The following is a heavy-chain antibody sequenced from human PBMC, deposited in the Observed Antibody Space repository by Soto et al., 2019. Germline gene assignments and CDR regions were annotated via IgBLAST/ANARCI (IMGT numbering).Heavy chain of an antibody. CDR2: MNPNSGNT. D-gene: IGHD5-12*01. CDR1: GYTFTSYD. Sequence: QVQLVQSGAEVKKPGASVKVSCKASGYTFTSYDINWVRQATGQGLEWMGWMNPNSGNTGYAQKFQGRVTMTRNTTTSTAYMQLSSLRSEDTAVYYCARGRSRSGYSDYGEGYWGQGTLVTVSS. V-gene: IGHV1-8*01. J-gene: IGHJ4*02. CDR3: ARGRSRSGYSDYGEGY.